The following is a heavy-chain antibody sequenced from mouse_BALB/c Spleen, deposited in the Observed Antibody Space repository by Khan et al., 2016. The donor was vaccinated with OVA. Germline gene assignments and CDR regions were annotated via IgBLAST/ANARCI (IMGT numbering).Heavy chain of an antibody. Sequence: QVQLKQSGPGLVAPSQSLSITCTVSGFSLTGYGVNWVRQPPGKGLEWLGMIWADGRTDYNSALKSRLSISKDNSKSQVFLKMNSLHTDDTARYXCAREIYYDYAYYYAMDYWGQGTSVTVSS. J-gene: IGHJ4*01. CDR3: AREIYYDYAYYYAMDY. D-gene: IGHD2-4*01. CDR2: IWADGRT. CDR1: GFSLTGYG. V-gene: IGHV2-6-7*01.